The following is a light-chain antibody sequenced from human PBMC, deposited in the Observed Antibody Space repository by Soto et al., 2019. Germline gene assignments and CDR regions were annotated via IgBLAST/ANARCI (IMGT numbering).Light chain of an antibody. Sequence: QSALTQPASVSGSPGQSITISCTGTSGNVGGYDFVSWYQHHPGKAPKLMIYEVSNRPSGVSNRFSGSKSGSTASLTISGLQAEDEADYYCSSYTSISTFYVFGTGTKVTVL. J-gene: IGLJ1*01. CDR3: SSYTSISTFYV. V-gene: IGLV2-14*01. CDR2: EVS. CDR1: SGNVGGYDF.